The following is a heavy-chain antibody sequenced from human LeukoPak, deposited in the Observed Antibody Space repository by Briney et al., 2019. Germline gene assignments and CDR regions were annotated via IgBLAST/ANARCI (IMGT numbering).Heavy chain of an antibody. CDR2: VPYDGKNQ. J-gene: IGHJ6*03. V-gene: IGHV3-30*02. CDR1: GFAFSRHG. CDR3: AKGVGGSANYYYMDV. D-gene: IGHD3-10*01. Sequence: QSGGSLRLSCAASGFAFSRHGIHWVRQAPGKGLEWVAFVPYDGKNQFYADSVKGRFTISRDNSKNTLYLQMDSLRADDTSIYYCAKGVGGSANYYYMDVWGKGTTVTVSS.